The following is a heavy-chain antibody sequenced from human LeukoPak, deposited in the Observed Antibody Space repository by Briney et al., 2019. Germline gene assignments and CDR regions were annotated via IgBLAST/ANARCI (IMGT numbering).Heavy chain of an antibody. CDR1: GYTFTSYG. CDR3: ARDSTPAAAGDDWFDP. CDR2: ISAYNGNT. V-gene: IGHV1-18*01. Sequence: GASVKVSCKASGYTFTSYGISWVRQAPGQGLEWMGWISAYNGNTNYAQKLQGRVTMTTDTSTSTPYMELRSLRSDDTAVYYCARDSTPAAAGDDWFDPWGQGTLVTVSS. J-gene: IGHJ5*02. D-gene: IGHD6-13*01.